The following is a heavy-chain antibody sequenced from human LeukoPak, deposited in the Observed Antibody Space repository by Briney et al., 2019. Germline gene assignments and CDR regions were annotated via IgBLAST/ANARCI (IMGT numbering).Heavy chain of an antibody. V-gene: IGHV3-23*01. CDR3: AKERDFWPGLVYY. CDR1: GFTFSSYA. CDR2: ISGSGGST. D-gene: IGHD3/OR15-3a*01. Sequence: GGSLRLSCAASGFTFSSYAMSWVRQAPGKGLEWVSAISGSGGSTYYADSVKGRFTFPRDNSKNRLYLKMNSLRAEDTAVYYCAKERDFWPGLVYYWGQGTLVTVSS. J-gene: IGHJ4*02.